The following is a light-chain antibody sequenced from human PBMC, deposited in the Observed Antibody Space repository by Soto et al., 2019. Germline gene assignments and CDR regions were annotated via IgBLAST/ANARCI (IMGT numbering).Light chain of an antibody. CDR1: QSIGYW. CDR2: AAS. Sequence: DIQMTQSPSRLSASMGDRVTITCRASQSIGYWLAWYQQKPGKAPNLLIYAASTLETGVPSRFSGSGYGTEFTLTIASLQPDDSASYYCQQYNSFSKTFGRGTKVDI. J-gene: IGKJ1*01. V-gene: IGKV1-5*01. CDR3: QQYNSFSKT.